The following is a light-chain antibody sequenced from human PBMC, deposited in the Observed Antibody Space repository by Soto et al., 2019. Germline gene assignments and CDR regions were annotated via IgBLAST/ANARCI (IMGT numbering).Light chain of an antibody. CDR2: KAS. V-gene: IGKV1-5*03. CDR3: QHYNSYSEA. J-gene: IGKJ1*01. CDR1: QTISSW. Sequence: IQMTQTPSALSASVGDRGTITCRASQTISSWLAWYQQKPGKAPKLLIYKASTLKSGVPSRFSGSGSGTEFTLTISSLQPDDFATYYCQHYNSYSEAFGQRSKVDIK.